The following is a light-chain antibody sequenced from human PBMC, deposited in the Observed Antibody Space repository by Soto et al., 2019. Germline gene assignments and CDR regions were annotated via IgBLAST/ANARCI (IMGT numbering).Light chain of an antibody. CDR1: QSVSSSY. Sequence: EIVLTQSPGTLSLSPGERATLSCRASQSVSSSYLAWYQQKPGQAPRLLIFDTSNRATGIPDRFSGSGSGTYLTITVGRLEPQDFAVYYSQHSGRSPPWTFGQGTKVEIK. CDR2: DTS. J-gene: IGKJ1*01. CDR3: QHSGRSPPWT. V-gene: IGKV3-20*01.